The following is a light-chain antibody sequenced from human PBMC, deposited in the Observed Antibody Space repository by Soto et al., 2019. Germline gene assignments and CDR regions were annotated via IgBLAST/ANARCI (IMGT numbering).Light chain of an antibody. CDR1: SSDVGGYNY. J-gene: IGLJ1*01. Sequence: QSVLTQPASVSGSPGQSITISCTGTSSDVGGYNYVSLYQQHPGKAPKLMIYDVSNRPSGVSNRFSGSKSGNTASLTISGLQAEDEADYYCSSYTSSSHYVFGTGTKVTVL. CDR3: SSYTSSSHYV. CDR2: DVS. V-gene: IGLV2-14*01.